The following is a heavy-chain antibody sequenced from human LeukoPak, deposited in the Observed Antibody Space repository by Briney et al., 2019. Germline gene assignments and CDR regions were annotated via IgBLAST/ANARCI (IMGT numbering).Heavy chain of an antibody. CDR1: GFTFSSYV. V-gene: IGHV3-23*01. D-gene: IGHD3-22*01. J-gene: IGHJ4*02. CDR3: ARDRGRYYDSRGFYWGYYFDY. CDR2: ICGSDGIT. Sequence: GGSLRLSCEVSGFTFSSYVMSWVRQAPGKGPEWVAYICGSDGITSYADSVKGRFTISRDNSKDTLYLQMSSVRVDDTAVYYCARDRGRYYDSRGFYWGYYFDYWGQGILVTVST.